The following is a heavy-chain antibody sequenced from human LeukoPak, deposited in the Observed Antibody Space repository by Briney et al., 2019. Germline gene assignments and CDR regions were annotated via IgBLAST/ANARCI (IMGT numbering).Heavy chain of an antibody. CDR2: IYYSGST. CDR3: ARVSLVPRVVVVAATGYFDY. Sequence: SETLSLTCTVSGGSISSSSYYWGWIRQPPGKGLEWIGSIYYSGSTYYNPSLKSRVTISVDTSKNQFSLKLSSVTAADTAVYYCARVSLVPRVVVVAATGYFDYWGQGTLVTVSS. J-gene: IGHJ4*02. D-gene: IGHD2-15*01. V-gene: IGHV4-39*07. CDR1: GGSISSSSYY.